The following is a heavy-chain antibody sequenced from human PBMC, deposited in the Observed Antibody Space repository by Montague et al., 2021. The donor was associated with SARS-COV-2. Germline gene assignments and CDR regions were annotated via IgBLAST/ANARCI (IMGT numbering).Heavy chain of an antibody. Sequence: SETLSLTCTVSGYSISSGYYWGWIRQPPGKGLEWIGSIYHSGSTYYNPSLKSRVTISVDTSKNQFSLKLSSVTAADTAGYYCARDVRYYDFWSGRAQTSPDYWGQGTLVTVSS. CDR1: GYSISSGYY. J-gene: IGHJ4*02. V-gene: IGHV4-38-2*02. D-gene: IGHD3-3*01. CDR3: ARDVRYYDFWSGRAQTSPDY. CDR2: IYHSGST.